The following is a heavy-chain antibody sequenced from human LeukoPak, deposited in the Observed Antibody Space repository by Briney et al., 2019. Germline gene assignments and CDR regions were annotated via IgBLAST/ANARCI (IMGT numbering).Heavy chain of an antibody. CDR1: GFTFDDYA. CDR2: ISWNSGSI. CDR3: AKDIRRRLDIFDY. D-gene: IGHD2-2*03. V-gene: IGHV3-9*01. Sequence: GGSLRLSCAASGFTFDDYAMHWVRQAPGKGLEWVSGISWNSGSIGYADSVKGRFTISRDNAKNSLYLQMNSLRAEDTALYYCAKDIRRRLDIFDYWGQGTLVTVSS. J-gene: IGHJ4*02.